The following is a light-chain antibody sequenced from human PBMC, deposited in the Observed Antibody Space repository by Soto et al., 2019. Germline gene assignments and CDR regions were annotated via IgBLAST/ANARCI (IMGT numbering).Light chain of an antibody. CDR3: QQYGSSPPT. CDR1: QSVSTNY. Sequence: EIVLTQSPGTLSLSPGERATLSCRASQSVSTNYLAWYQRKPGQAPRLLIYGASSRATDIPNTFSGSGSGTDFTLTITRLKAEHFAVYYCQQYGSSPPTFGQGTKVEIK. V-gene: IGKV3-20*01. J-gene: IGKJ1*01. CDR2: GAS.